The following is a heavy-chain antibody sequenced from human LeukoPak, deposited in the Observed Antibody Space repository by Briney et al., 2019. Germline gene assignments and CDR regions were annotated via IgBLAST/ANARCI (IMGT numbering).Heavy chain of an antibody. J-gene: IGHJ6*03. D-gene: IGHD2-21*02. CDR3: ARGEVVTASLPDYFYYYMDV. CDR2: ISGSGGST. Sequence: PGGSLRLSCAASGFTFSSYGMSWVRQAPGKGLEWVSAISGSGGSTYYADSVKGRFTISRDNSKNTLYLQMNSLRAEDTAVYYCARGEVVTASLPDYFYYYMDVWGKGTTVTISS. V-gene: IGHV3-23*01. CDR1: GFTFSSYG.